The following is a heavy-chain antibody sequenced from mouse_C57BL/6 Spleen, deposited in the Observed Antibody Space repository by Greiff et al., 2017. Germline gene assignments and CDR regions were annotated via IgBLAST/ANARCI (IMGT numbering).Heavy chain of an antibody. CDR2: IFPGSGST. CDR3: ARSDLIYDGYYVAY. Sequence: VQLQQSGPDLVKPGASVKISCKASGYTFTDYYINWVNQRPGQGLQWIGWIFPGSGSTYYNEKFKGKATLTVDKSSSTDYMLLSRLTSEDSAVYVCARSDLIYDGYYVAYWGQGTLVTVSA. D-gene: IGHD2-3*01. J-gene: IGHJ3*01. V-gene: IGHV1-75*01. CDR1: GYTFTDYY.